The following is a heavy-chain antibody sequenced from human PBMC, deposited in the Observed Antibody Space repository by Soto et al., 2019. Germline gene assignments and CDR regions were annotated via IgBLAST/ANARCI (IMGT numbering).Heavy chain of an antibody. Sequence: QVQLVESGGGVVQPGTSLRLSCVGSGFTFRSYVIHWVRQAPGKGLEWVALTSYDGSNKDYGDSVKGRFTISRDNSRNTVDLKMDSLSREDTALYYCARWGTTGGLDVWGQGTLVSVSS. CDR2: TSYDGSNK. CDR1: GFTFRSYV. J-gene: IGHJ1*01. CDR3: ARWGTTGGLDV. D-gene: IGHD3-16*01. V-gene: IGHV3-33*05.